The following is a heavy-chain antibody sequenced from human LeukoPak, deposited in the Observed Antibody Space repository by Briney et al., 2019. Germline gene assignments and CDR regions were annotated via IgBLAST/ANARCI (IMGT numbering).Heavy chain of an antibody. J-gene: IGHJ4*02. CDR2: TSSSSSYI. CDR3: ARRMSAYSGSYPFDY. Sequence: GGSLRLSCAASGFTFSSYSMNWVRQAPGKGLEWVSSTSSSSSYIYYADSVKGRFTISRDNVKNSLYLQMNSLRAEDTAVYYCARRMSAYSGSYPFDYWGQGTLVTVSS. CDR1: GFTFSSYS. D-gene: IGHD1-26*01. V-gene: IGHV3-21*01.